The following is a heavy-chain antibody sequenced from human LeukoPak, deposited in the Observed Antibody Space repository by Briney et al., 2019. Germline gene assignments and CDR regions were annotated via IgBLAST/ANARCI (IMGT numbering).Heavy chain of an antibody. CDR2: IIPIFGTA. CDR1: GGTFSSYA. J-gene: IGHJ6*03. D-gene: IGHD4-11*01. V-gene: IGHV1-69*05. Sequence: SVKVSCKASGGTFSSYAISWVRQAPGQGLEWMGGIIPIFGTANYAQKFQGRVTITTDESTSTAYMELSSLRSEDTAVYYCASDSNPAPYYYYMDAWGKGTTVTVSS. CDR3: ASDSNPAPYYYYMDA.